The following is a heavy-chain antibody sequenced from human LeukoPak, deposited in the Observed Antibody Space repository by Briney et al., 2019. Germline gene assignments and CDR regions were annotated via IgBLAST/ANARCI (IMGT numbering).Heavy chain of an antibody. CDR3: ARGVVGATTGAYSFDY. CDR1: GYTFTGYY. J-gene: IGHJ4*02. D-gene: IGHD1-26*01. Sequence: SVKVSCKASGYTFTGYYMHWVRQAPGQGLEWMGGIIPIFGTANYAQKFQGRVTIIADESTSTAYMELSSLRSEDTAVYYCARGVVGATTGAYSFDYWGRGTLVTVSS. CDR2: IIPIFGTA. V-gene: IGHV1-69*13.